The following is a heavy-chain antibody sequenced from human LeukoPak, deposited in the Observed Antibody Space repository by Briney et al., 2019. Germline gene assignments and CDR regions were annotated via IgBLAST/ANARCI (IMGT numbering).Heavy chain of an antibody. D-gene: IGHD1-26*01. V-gene: IGHV4-4*07. CDR1: GGSISSYY. CDR3: ANGGGSYGFDY. J-gene: IGHJ4*02. Sequence: SETLSLTCTVSGGSISSYYWSWIRQPAGKGLEWIGPIYSSGSTNYNPSLKSRLTMSVDTSKNQFSLKLSSVTAADTAVYYCANGGGSYGFDYWGQGTLVTVSS. CDR2: IYSSGST.